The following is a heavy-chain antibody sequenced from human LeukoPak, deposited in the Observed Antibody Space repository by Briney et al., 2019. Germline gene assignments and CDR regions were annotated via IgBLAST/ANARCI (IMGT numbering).Heavy chain of an antibody. Sequence: PGGSLRLSCAASGFTFSSYAMHWVRQAPGKGLEYVPAISSNGGSTYYANSVKGRFTISRDNSKNTLYLQMGSLRAEDMAVYYCARVAKFQPDAFDIWGQGTMVTVSS. V-gene: IGHV3-64*01. J-gene: IGHJ3*02. CDR3: ARVAKFQPDAFDI. CDR1: GFTFSSYA. CDR2: ISSNGGST.